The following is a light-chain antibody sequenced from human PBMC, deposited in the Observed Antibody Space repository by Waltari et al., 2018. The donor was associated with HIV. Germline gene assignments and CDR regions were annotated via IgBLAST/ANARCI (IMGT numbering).Light chain of an antibody. CDR1: SSNIGSYY. V-gene: IGLV1-47*01. CDR3: AAWADSLSAVV. J-gene: IGLJ2*01. Sequence: QSVLTQPPSASGTPGQRVTISCSGSSSNIGSYYVYWYQPLPGTAPKLLIYRNNQRPAGVPDRFSGSKAGTSASLAISGLRSEDEAEYYCAAWADSLSAVVFGGGTKLTVL. CDR2: RNN.